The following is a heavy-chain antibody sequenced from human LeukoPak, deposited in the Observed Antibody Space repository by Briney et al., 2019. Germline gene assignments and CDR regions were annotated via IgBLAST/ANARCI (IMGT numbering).Heavy chain of an antibody. CDR3: ATYRVSHGMDV. CDR1: GFTFTNYW. D-gene: IGHD3-16*02. CDR2: INADGSVE. J-gene: IGHJ6*02. Sequence: GGSLRLSCAASGFTFTNYWMAWVRQAPGKGLEWVANINADGSVEYLVDSVQGRFSISRDNAKDQLYLQMNSLRAEDTAVYYCATYRVSHGMDVWGRGTTVTVSS. V-gene: IGHV3-7*01.